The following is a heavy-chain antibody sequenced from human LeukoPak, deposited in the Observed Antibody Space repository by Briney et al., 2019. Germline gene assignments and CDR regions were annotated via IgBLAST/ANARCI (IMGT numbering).Heavy chain of an antibody. CDR3: ARGGGYASPIGY. Sequence: SETLSLTCTLSGGSISTYYWSWIRQPPGKGLDWIGYIYHSGSTNYNPSLKSRVTISVDTSKNQFSLKLSSVTAADTAVYYCARGGGYASPIGYWGQGALVTVSS. V-gene: IGHV4-59*01. J-gene: IGHJ4*02. CDR1: GGSISTYY. CDR2: IYHSGST. D-gene: IGHD5-12*01.